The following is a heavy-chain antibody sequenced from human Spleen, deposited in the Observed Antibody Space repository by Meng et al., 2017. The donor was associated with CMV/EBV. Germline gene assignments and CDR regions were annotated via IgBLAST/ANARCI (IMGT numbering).Heavy chain of an antibody. V-gene: IGHV1-69*02. Sequence: SVKVSCKASGGTFSSYTISWVRKAPGQGLEWMGRIIPILGIANYAQKFQDRVAITADTSTSTAYMELSSLRSEDTAIYYCASPVDTAMTFDYWGQGTLVTVSS. D-gene: IGHD5-18*01. CDR1: GGTFSSYT. J-gene: IGHJ4*02. CDR2: IIPILGIA. CDR3: ASPVDTAMTFDY.